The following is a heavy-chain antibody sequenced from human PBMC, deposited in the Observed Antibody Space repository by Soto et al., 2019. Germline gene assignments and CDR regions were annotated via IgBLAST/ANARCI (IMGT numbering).Heavy chain of an antibody. D-gene: IGHD3-10*01. J-gene: IGHJ4*02. Sequence: EVQLLESGGGLVQPGGSLRLSCAASGFTFNNYAMSWVRQAPGKGLEWVSAISGGGDTTSYADSVKGRFTVSRDGSKKTLNPQMKSLRAEGAAVYYGGKGRGGSGSLTPRFDFWGEGTLVTVSS. CDR3: GKGRGGSGSLTPRFDF. V-gene: IGHV3-23*01. CDR1: GFTFNNYA. CDR2: ISGGGDTT.